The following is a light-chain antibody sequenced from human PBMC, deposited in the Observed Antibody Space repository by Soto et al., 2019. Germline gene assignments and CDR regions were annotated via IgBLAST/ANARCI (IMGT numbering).Light chain of an antibody. Sequence: IQMPQSPSSLSASVGDRVTLTCRASQSMSNYLNWYQQKAGRAPKLLIYAASTLHSGVPSRFSGGGSGTDFTLTISSLQPEDFATYYCQQSFRSPRTFGQGTKVEIK. CDR1: QSMSNY. V-gene: IGKV1-39*01. J-gene: IGKJ1*01. CDR2: AAS. CDR3: QQSFRSPRT.